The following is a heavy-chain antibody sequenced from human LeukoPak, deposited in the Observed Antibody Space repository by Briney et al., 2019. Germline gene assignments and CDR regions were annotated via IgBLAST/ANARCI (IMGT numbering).Heavy chain of an antibody. CDR1: GFTFSSYS. J-gene: IGHJ3*02. CDR3: AKHRGYYDILTGYWADDAFDI. D-gene: IGHD3-9*01. V-gene: IGHV3-21*01. Sequence: GGSLRLSCAASGFTFSSYSMNWVRQAPGKGPEWVSSISSSSSYIYYADSVKGRFTISRDNAKNSLYLQMNSLRAEDTAVYYCAKHRGYYDILTGYWADDAFDIWGQGTMVTVSS. CDR2: ISSSSSYI.